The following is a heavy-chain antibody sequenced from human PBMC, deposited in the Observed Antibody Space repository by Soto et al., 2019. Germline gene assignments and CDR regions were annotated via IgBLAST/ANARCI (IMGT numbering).Heavy chain of an antibody. CDR2: IYSGGST. CDR1: GFTVSSNY. J-gene: IGHJ6*02. D-gene: IGHD3-3*01. CDR3: ASAYYYFWSGYLPHYYYYGMDV. V-gene: IGHV3-53*04. Sequence: GGSLRLSCAASGFTVSSNYMSWVRQAPGKGLEWVSVIYSGGSTYYADSEKGRFTISRHNSKNTLYLLMNSLRAEDTAVFYCASAYYYFWSGYLPHYYYYGMDVWGQGTTVTVSS.